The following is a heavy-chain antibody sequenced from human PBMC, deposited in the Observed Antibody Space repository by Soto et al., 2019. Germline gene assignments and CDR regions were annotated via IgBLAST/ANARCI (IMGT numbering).Heavy chain of an antibody. CDR1: GYTFTSYA. Sequence: ASVKVSCKASGYTFTSYAMHWVRQAPGQRLEWMGWINAGNGNTKYSQKFQGRVTITRDTSASTAYMELSSLRSEDTAVYYCARAPPLSFGPGYYYYGMDVWGQGTTVTVSS. D-gene: IGHD3-16*01. CDR2: INAGNGNT. CDR3: ARAPPLSFGPGYYYYGMDV. J-gene: IGHJ6*02. V-gene: IGHV1-3*01.